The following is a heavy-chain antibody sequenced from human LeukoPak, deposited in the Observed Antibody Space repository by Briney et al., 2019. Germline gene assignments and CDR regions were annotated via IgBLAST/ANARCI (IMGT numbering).Heavy chain of an antibody. CDR3: AGTFMITFGGVIGSNWFDP. D-gene: IGHD3-16*02. CDR2: INHSGST. V-gene: IGHV4-34*01. CDR1: GGSFSGYY. Sequence: SETLSLTCAVYGGSFSGYYWSWIRQPPGKGLEWIGEINHSGSTNYNPSLKSRVTISVDTSKNQFSLKLSSVTAADTAVYYCAGTFMITFGGVIGSNWFDPWGQGTLVTVSS. J-gene: IGHJ5*02.